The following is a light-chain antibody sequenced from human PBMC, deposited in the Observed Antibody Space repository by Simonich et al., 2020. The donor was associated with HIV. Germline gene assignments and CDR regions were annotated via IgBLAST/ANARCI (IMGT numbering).Light chain of an antibody. CDR1: KLGDEF. J-gene: IGLJ3*02. CDR2: QDS. V-gene: IGLV3-1*01. Sequence: SYELTQPPPVSVSPGQTASITCSGDKLGDEFACWFQQKSGQSPVLVIYQDSKRPSGIPERFSGSNSGNTATLTISGTQAMDEADYYCQAWDSSTASLVFGGGTKLTVL. CDR3: QAWDSSTASLV.